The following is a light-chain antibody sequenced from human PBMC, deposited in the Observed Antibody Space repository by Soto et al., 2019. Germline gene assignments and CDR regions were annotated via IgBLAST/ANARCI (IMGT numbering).Light chain of an antibody. J-gene: IGLJ2*01. CDR3: SSYTSASTPLV. CDR1: GSDVGGYNY. V-gene: IGLV2-14*01. CDR2: DVS. Sequence: QSALTQPASVSGSPGQSITISCTGTGSDVGGYNYVSWYQQHPGKAPKVMIYDVSNRPSGVSNRFSGSKSGNTASLTISGLQGEDEADYYCSSYTSASTPLVFGGGTKVTVL.